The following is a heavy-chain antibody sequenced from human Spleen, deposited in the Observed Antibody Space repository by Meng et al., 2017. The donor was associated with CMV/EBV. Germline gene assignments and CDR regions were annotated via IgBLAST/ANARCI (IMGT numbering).Heavy chain of an antibody. J-gene: IGHJ4*02. CDR1: GFTFSSYW. CDR3: ARRAGLFDY. Sequence: GESLKISCAASGFTFSSYWMSWVRQAPGKGLEWVANIKQDGSEKYYVGSVRGRFTISRDNAKNSLYLQMNSLRAEDTAVYYCARRAGLFDYWGQGTLVTVSS. V-gene: IGHV3-7*01. CDR2: IKQDGSEK.